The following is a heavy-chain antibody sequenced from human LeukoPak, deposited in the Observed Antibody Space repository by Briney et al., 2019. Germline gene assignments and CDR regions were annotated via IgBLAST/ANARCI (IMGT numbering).Heavy chain of an antibody. V-gene: IGHV3-20*04. Sequence: GGSLRLACAASGFTFDDYGMSWVRQAPGKGLEWVSSIKWNGGSTGYADSVKGRFTISRDNAKNSLYLQMNSLRAEDTALYYCARDGGDCSGDSCYVDYWGQGTLVTVSS. CDR3: ARDGGDCSGDSCYVDY. CDR1: GFTFDDYG. CDR2: IKWNGGST. D-gene: IGHD2-15*01. J-gene: IGHJ4*02.